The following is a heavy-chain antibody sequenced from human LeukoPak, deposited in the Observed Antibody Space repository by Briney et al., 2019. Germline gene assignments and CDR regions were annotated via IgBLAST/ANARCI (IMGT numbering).Heavy chain of an antibody. CDR2: ISGSGGST. J-gene: IGHJ5*02. CDR3: AKDFREPFINWFDP. Sequence: PGGSLRLSCAASGFTFSSYGMSWVRQAPGKGLEWVSAISGSGGSTYYADSVKGRFTISRDNSKNTLYLQMNSLRAEDTAVYYCAKDFREPFINWFDPWGQGTLVTVSS. CDR1: GFTFSSYG. V-gene: IGHV3-23*01. D-gene: IGHD1-14*01.